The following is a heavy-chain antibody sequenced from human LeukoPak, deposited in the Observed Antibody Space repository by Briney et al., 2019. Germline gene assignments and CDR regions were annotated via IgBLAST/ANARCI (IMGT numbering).Heavy chain of an antibody. Sequence: RSGGSLRLSCTASGFTFGDYAMSWFRQAPGKGLEWVGFIRSKAYGGTTEYAASVKGRFTISRDDSKSIDYLQMNSLKTEDTAVYYCTRDHRYYDSSGYLNRYYYMDVWGKGTTVTVSS. CDR2: IRSKAYGGTT. D-gene: IGHD3-22*01. CDR1: GFTFGDYA. CDR3: TRDHRYYDSSGYLNRYYYMDV. V-gene: IGHV3-49*03. J-gene: IGHJ6*03.